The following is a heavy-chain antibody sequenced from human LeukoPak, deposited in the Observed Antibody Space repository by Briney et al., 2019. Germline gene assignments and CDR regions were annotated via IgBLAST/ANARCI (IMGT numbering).Heavy chain of an antibody. CDR2: IYYSGST. Sequence: SETLSLTCTVSGGSISSSSYYWGWIRQPPGKGLEWIGSIYYSGSTYYNPSLKSRVTISVDTSKNQFSLKLSSVTAADTAVYYCARLGSYYETSGHWGQGTLVTVSS. V-gene: IGHV4-39*07. J-gene: IGHJ4*02. D-gene: IGHD3-22*01. CDR1: GGSISSSSYY. CDR3: ARLGSYYETSGH.